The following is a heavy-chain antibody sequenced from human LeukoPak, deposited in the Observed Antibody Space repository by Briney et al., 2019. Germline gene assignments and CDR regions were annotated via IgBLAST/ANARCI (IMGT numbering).Heavy chain of an antibody. CDR1: GFTFSSYS. D-gene: IGHD2-15*01. Sequence: GGSLRLSCEASGFTFSSYSMNWVRQAPGKGLEWISYISDSGNTKYYANSVKGRFTISRDNARNSLFLQMNSLRAEDTAMYYCAKDRIGGHGTMVTVSS. J-gene: IGHJ3*01. V-gene: IGHV3-48*01. CDR3: AKDRI. CDR2: ISDSGNTK.